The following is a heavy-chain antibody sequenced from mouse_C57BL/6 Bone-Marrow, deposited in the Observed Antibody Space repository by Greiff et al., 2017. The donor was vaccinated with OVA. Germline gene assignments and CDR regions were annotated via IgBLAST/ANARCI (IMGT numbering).Heavy chain of an antibody. D-gene: IGHD1-1*01. CDR2: INYDGSST. J-gene: IGHJ1*03. CDR1: GFTFSDYY. Sequence: EVQVVESEGGLVQPGSSMKLSCTASGFTFSDYYMAWVRQVPEKGLEWVANINYDGSSTYYLDSLKSRFIISRDNAKNILYLQMSSLKSEDTATYYCARHYYGSSHWYFDVWGTGTTVTVSS. V-gene: IGHV5-16*01. CDR3: ARHYYGSSHWYFDV.